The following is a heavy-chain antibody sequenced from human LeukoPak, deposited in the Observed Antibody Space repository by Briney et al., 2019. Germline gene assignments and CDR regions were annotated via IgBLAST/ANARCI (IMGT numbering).Heavy chain of an antibody. D-gene: IGHD1-26*01. Sequence: GGSLRLSCAASGFTFSDHYMDWVRQAPGKGLEWVGRTRNKANSYTTEYAASVKGRFTISRDDSKNSLYLQMNSLKTEDTAVYYCARRLGATHDAFDIWGQGTMVTVSS. CDR3: ARRLGATHDAFDI. CDR2: TRNKANSYTT. CDR1: GFTFSDHY. J-gene: IGHJ3*02. V-gene: IGHV3-72*01.